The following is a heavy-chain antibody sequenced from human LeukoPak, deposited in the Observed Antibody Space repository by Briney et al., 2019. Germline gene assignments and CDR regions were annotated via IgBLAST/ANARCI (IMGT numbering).Heavy chain of an antibody. D-gene: IGHD3-10*01. CDR2: INPNSGGT. CDR3: AREDGRFGELSPYGMDV. CDR1: GYTFTGYY. V-gene: IGHV1-2*02. Sequence: ASVKVSCKASGYTFTGYYMHWVRQAPGQGLEWMGWINPNSGGTNYAQKFQGRVTTTRDTSISTAYMELSRLRSDDTGVYYCAREDGRFGELSPYGMDVWGQGTTVTVSS. J-gene: IGHJ6*02.